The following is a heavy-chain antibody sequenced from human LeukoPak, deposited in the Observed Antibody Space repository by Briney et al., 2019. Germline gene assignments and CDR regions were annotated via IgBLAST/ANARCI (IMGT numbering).Heavy chain of an antibody. V-gene: IGHV1-8*01. J-gene: IGHJ6*02. Sequence: ASVKVSCKASGYTFTSYDINWVRQATGQGLEWMGWMNPNSGNTGYAQKFQGSVTMTRNTSISTAYMELSSLRSEDTAVYYCARFGSGSYNAFYYYYGMDVWGQGTTVTVSS. CDR2: MNPNSGNT. CDR3: ARFGSGSYNAFYYYYGMDV. CDR1: GYTFTSYD. D-gene: IGHD3-10*01.